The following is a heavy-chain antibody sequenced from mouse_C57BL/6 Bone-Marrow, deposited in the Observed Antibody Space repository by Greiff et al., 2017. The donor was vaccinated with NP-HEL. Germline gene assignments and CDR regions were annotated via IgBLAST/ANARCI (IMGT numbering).Heavy chain of an antibody. CDR1: GYTFTSYW. V-gene: IGHV1-61*01. D-gene: IGHD2-4*01. CDR3: ARKWIYYDYDGGYYYAMDY. Sequence: QVQLQQPGAELVRPGSSVKLSCKASGYTFTSYWMDWVKQRPGQGLEWIGNIYPSDSETNYNQKFKDKATLTVDKSSSTAYMQLSSLTSEDSAVYYCARKWIYYDYDGGYYYAMDYWGQGTSVTVSS. J-gene: IGHJ4*01. CDR2: IYPSDSET.